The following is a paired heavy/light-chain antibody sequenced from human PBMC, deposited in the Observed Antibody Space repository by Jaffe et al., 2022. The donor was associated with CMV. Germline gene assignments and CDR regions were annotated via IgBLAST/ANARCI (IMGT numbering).Light chain of an antibody. CDR1: KLGNKY. Sequence: SYDLTQPPSVSVSPGQTASITCSGDKLGNKYACWYQQKPGQSPVLVIYQDNKRTSGIPERFSGSNSENTATLTITGTQAMDEADYFCQAWDSNTAVFGGGTKLTVL. CDR2: QDN. J-gene: IGLJ3*02. CDR3: QAWDSNTAV. V-gene: IGLV3-1*01.
Heavy chain of an antibody. CDR2: INNNEIYT. J-gene: IGHJ3*02. V-gene: IGHV3-64D*06. Sequence: EVQLVESGGGLVQPGGSLRLSCSASGFTFSSHAMHWVRQAPGRGLEYVSGINNNEIYTNYADSVKGRFTISRDNSKNTLYLQMTSLRPEDTAVYYCVKERVAVPGVAWTWDGFDMWGQGTMVTVSS. D-gene: IGHD6-19*01. CDR1: GFTFSSHA. CDR3: VKERVAVPGVAWTWDGFDM.